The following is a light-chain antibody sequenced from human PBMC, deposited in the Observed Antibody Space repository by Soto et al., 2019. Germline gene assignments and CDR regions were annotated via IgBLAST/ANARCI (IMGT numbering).Light chain of an antibody. J-gene: IGKJ5*01. CDR2: WAS. CDR1: QSVLSNKQNY. V-gene: IGKV4-1*01. CDR3: QQYHSDPIT. Sequence: DFVMTQSPDSLAMSLGERATISCKSSQSVLSNKQNYLAWFQQKPGQPPKLLIYWASTRQSGVPDRFSGSGSATDFTLTISSLQAEDVAVYYCQQYHSDPITFGQGTRLETK.